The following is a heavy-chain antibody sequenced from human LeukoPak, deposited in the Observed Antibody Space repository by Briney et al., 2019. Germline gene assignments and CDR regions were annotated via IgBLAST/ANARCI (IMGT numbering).Heavy chain of an antibody. V-gene: IGHV1-8*01. CDR1: GYTFTSYD. CDR2: MNPNSGNT. D-gene: IGHD3-10*01. Sequence: ASVKVSCKASGYTFTSYDINWVRQATGQGLEWMGWMNPNSGNTGYAQKFQGRVTMTRNTSIRTAYMELSSLRSEDTAVYYCARGPAWGWFGELLSYYYYYYMDVWGKGTTVTVSS. CDR3: ARGPAWGWFGELLSYYYYYYMDV. J-gene: IGHJ6*03.